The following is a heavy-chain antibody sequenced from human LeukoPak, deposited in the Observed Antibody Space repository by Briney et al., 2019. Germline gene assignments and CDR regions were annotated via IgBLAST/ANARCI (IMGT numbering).Heavy chain of an antibody. Sequence: SETLSLTCAVYGGSFSGYYWSWIRQPPGKGLEWIGEINHSGSTNYNPSLESRVTISVDTSKNQFSLKLSSVTAADTAVYYCARARITMVRGVTDDYWGQGTPVTVSS. J-gene: IGHJ4*02. CDR2: INHSGST. CDR3: ARARITMVRGVTDDY. D-gene: IGHD3-10*01. V-gene: IGHV4-34*01. CDR1: GGSFSGYY.